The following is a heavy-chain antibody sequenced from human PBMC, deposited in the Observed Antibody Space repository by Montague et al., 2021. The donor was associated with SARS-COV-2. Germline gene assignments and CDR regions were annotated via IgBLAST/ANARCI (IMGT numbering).Heavy chain of an antibody. Sequence: CAISGDSVSSNRVGWNSIRQSPSRRSEWQGRTHYRLKRHNDYAVSVKSRITINPDTSKNQFSLQLKSVTPEDTAVYYCARGWVATIPHMDNWGQGSLVIVSS. D-gene: IGHD5-12*01. V-gene: IGHV6-1*01. CDR3: ARGWVATIPHMDN. CDR1: GDSVSSNRVG. CDR2: THYRLKRHN. J-gene: IGHJ4*02.